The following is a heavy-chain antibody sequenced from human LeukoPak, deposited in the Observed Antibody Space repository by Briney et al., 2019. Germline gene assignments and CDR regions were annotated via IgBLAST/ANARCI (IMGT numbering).Heavy chain of an antibody. V-gene: IGHV5-51*01. CDR1: GYSFTNYW. CDR3: ARRGLCSGGICYLYYFDY. CDR2: NYHGDSDT. D-gene: IGHD2-15*01. J-gene: IGHJ4*02. Sequence: AAALKISCSAAGYSFTNYWIGWGRHMRGQGLEWRGINYHGDSDTKYSPCFQGQDTISADRSISTAYLQWSSLKASDTAMYYCARRGLCSGGICYLYYFDYWGQGTLVTVSS.